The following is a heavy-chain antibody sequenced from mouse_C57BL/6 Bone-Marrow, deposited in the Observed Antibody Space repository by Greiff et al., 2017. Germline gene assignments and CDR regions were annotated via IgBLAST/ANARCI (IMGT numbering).Heavy chain of an antibody. CDR3: ARGRLRRVFDY. J-gene: IGHJ2*01. CDR1: GYTFTSYT. V-gene: IGHV1-4*01. Sequence: QVQLQQSGAELARPGASVKMSCKASGYTFTSYTMHWVKQRPGPGLEWIGYINPSSGYTKYNQKFKDKATLTADKSSSTAYMQLSSLTSEDSAVYYCARGRLRRVFDYWGQGTTLTVSS. D-gene: IGHD2-4*01. CDR2: INPSSGYT.